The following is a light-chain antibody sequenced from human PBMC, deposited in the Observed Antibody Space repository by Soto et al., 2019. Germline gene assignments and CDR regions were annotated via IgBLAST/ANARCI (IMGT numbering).Light chain of an antibody. J-gene: IGLJ2*01. V-gene: IGLV2-14*01. CDR1: SNDVGPYNY. CDR3: SSYAGSNIVV. Sequence: QSALTQPASVSGSPGQSITISCTGTSNDVGPYNYVSWYQHHPGKAPKLLIYEVTKRPSGVSNRFSGSKSGNTASLTISGLQAEDEADYYCSSYAGSNIVVFGGGTKLTVL. CDR2: EVT.